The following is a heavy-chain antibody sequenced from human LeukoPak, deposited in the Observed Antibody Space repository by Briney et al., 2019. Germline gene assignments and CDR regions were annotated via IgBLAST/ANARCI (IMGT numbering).Heavy chain of an antibody. CDR2: ISGSGGST. Sequence: GVSLRLSCAASGFTFSSYAMSWVRQAPGKGLEWVSAISGSGGSTYYADSVKGRFTISRDNSKNTLYLQMNSLRAEDTAVYYCAKGPGWYDSSGYYYGYFDYWGQGTLVTVSS. V-gene: IGHV3-23*01. CDR3: AKGPGWYDSSGYYYGYFDY. CDR1: GFTFSSYA. D-gene: IGHD3-22*01. J-gene: IGHJ4*02.